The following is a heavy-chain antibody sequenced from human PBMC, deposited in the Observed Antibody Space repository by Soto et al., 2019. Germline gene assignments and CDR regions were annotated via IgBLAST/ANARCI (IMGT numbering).Heavy chain of an antibody. Sequence: EVQLLESGGGLVQPGGSLRFSCAASGFTFNNYAMGWVRQAPGKGLEWVSAITDSGDDTYYIDSVKGRFTISRDNSKSTLYLQMNSLRAEDTAIYYCAKLGSSSWSPHYYFDYWSQGTLVTVSS. J-gene: IGHJ4*02. V-gene: IGHV3-23*01. CDR3: AKLGSSSWSPHYYFDY. CDR2: ITDSGDDT. D-gene: IGHD2-2*01. CDR1: GFTFNNYA.